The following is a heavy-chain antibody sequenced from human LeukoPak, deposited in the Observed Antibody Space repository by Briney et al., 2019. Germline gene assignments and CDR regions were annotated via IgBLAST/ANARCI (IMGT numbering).Heavy chain of an antibody. CDR2: IYYSGST. Sequence: SETLSLTCTVSGGSISSYYWSWIRQPPGKGLEWIGYIYYSGSTNYNPSLKSRVTISVDASKNQFSLKLSSVTAADTAVYYCARGTYSQTDAFDIWGQGTMVTVSS. CDR1: GGSISSYY. D-gene: IGHD1-1*01. CDR3: ARGTYSQTDAFDI. J-gene: IGHJ3*02. V-gene: IGHV4-59*08.